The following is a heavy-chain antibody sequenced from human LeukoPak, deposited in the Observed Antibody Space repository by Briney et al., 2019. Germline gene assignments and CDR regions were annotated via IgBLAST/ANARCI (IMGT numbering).Heavy chain of an antibody. Sequence: SETLSLTCALSVGSISSYYWSGLRPPAGGGVGWIGRIYSSGSTNYTPSLKSRVTMSVDKSKNQFSLNLSSLTAADTAVYYCARGLRYYDRSGYRTGYWFDPWGQGALVTVSS. CDR2: IYSSGST. CDR1: VGSISSYY. D-gene: IGHD3-22*01. CDR3: ARGLRYYDRSGYRTGYWFDP. J-gene: IGHJ5*02. V-gene: IGHV4-4*07.